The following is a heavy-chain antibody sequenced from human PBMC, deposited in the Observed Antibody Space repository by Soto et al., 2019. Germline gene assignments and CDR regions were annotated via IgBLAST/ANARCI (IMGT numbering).Heavy chain of an antibody. J-gene: IGHJ4*02. Sequence: QITLKESGPTLVKPTQTLTLTCTFSGFSLSTSGVGVGWIRQPPGKALEWLALIYWDDDKRYSPSLKSRLTITXGTNKXXVVLKMTNMDPVDTATYYCAHRRVVRVPAAVSFDYWGQGTLVTVSS. D-gene: IGHD2-2*01. V-gene: IGHV2-5*02. CDR3: AHRRVVRVPAAVSFDY. CDR2: IYWDDDK. CDR1: GFSLSTSGVG.